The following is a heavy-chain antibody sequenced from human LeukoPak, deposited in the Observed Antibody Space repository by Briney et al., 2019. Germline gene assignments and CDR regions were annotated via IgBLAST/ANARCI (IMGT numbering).Heavy chain of an antibody. Sequence: GSSVNVSCKSSGGSFSNYVISWVRQAPGQRPEWMGRIIPMTGMPNYSPKLLGRITITADISTSTAYLELSSLRSDDTAVYYCARDRVGSYYAGAFDIWGQGTMVTVSS. CDR2: IIPMTGMP. D-gene: IGHD1-26*01. V-gene: IGHV1-69*04. J-gene: IGHJ3*02. CDR1: GGSFSNYV. CDR3: ARDRVGSYYAGAFDI.